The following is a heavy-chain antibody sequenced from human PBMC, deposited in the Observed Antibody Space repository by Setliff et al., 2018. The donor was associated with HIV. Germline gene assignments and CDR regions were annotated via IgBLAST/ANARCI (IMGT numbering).Heavy chain of an antibody. CDR1: GGSVGSSSYY. J-gene: IGHJ3*01. CDR3: ARDDSIVLVPAIMRGDGFDF. CDR2: IYYTGNT. V-gene: IGHV4-39*07. D-gene: IGHD2-2*01. Sequence: SETLSLTCTVSGGSVGSSSYYWAWIRQPPGKGLEWIGSIYYTGNTKYNPSLESRVTFSIDTSENRFSLRQASVTAADTAIYYCARDDSIVLVPAIMRGDGFDFWGQGRMVTVSS.